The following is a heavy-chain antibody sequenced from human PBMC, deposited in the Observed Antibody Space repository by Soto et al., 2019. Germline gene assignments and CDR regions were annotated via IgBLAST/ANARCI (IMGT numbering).Heavy chain of an antibody. Sequence: PGGSLRPSCAASGFTFSSYAMSWVRQAPGKGLEWVSAISGSGGSTYYADSVKGRFTIARDNSKNTLYLKMNSLRAEDTAVYYCGRGGIGGYYDSSGLAAFDIWGQGTMVTVSS. CDR2: ISGSGGST. CDR3: GRGGIGGYYDSSGLAAFDI. D-gene: IGHD3-22*01. CDR1: GFTFSSYA. V-gene: IGHV3-23*01. J-gene: IGHJ3*02.